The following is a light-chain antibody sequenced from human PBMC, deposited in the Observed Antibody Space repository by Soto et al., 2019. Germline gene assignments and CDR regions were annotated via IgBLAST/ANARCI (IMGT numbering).Light chain of an antibody. J-gene: IGKJ4*01. Sequence: IQMTQSPSSLSASVGDRVTITCRASQTIDCHLNWYQQRPGRAPKLLISSASTLQSDVPSRFSGSGSGAEFTITISILQTEDFGNDYGQQSHSDPSTFGGGTKVDIK. V-gene: IGKV1-39*01. CDR1: QTIDCH. CDR2: SAS. CDR3: QQSHSDPST.